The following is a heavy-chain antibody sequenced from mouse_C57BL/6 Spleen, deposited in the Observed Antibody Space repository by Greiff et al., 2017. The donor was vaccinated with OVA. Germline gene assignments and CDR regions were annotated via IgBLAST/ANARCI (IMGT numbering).Heavy chain of an antibody. V-gene: IGHV1-59*01. CDR3: ARKDGSRFAY. Sequence: QVQLQQPGAELVRPGTSVKLSCKASGYTFTSYWMHWVKQRPGQGLEWIGVIDPSDSYTNYNQKFKGKATLTVDTSSSTAYMQLSSLTSEDSAVYCCARKDGSRFAYWGQGTLVTVSA. CDR1: GYTFTSYW. CDR2: IDPSDSYT. J-gene: IGHJ3*01. D-gene: IGHD1-1*01.